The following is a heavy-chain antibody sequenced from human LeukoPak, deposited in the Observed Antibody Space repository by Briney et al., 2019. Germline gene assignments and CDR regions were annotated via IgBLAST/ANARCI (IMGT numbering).Heavy chain of an antibody. Sequence: GESLKIPWKGPGYRFTSYWIGWVPQMPGKGLDWIGFIYPGESDTRYSPSFQGPVTISSHKSISTAYLQWSSQKASDTAMYYCARAGWYSSSYFDYWGQGTLVTVSS. CDR2: IYPGESDT. D-gene: IGHD6-6*01. CDR3: ARAGWYSSSYFDY. V-gene: IGHV5-51*01. CDR1: GYRFTSYW. J-gene: IGHJ4*02.